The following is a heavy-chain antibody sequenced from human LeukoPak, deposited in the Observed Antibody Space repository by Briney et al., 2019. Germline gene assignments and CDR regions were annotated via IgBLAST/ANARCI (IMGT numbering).Heavy chain of an antibody. J-gene: IGHJ3*02. CDR3: TRSTNLEAFDI. V-gene: IGHV4-59*01. CDR2: IYYSGST. Sequence: SETLSLTCTVSGGSISSYYWSWIRQPPGKGLEWIGYIYYSGSTNYNPSLKSRVTVSVDTSKNQCSLKLSSVTTADTAVYYCTRSTNLEAFDIWGQGTMVTVSS. CDR1: GGSISSYY. D-gene: IGHD2-8*01.